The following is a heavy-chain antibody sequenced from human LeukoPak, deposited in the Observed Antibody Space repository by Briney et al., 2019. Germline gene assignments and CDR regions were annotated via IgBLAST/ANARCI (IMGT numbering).Heavy chain of an antibody. D-gene: IGHD2-21*01. V-gene: IGHV4-4*07. Sequence: SETLSLTCTVSGGSISSYYWSWIRQPAGKGLEWIGHIYTSGSTKYNPSLKGRVTMSVDTSKNQFSLNLSSVTAADTAVYYCARLCSIRWCLHDWFDPWGQGTLVTASS. CDR3: ARLCSIRWCLHDWFDP. CDR2: IYTSGST. J-gene: IGHJ5*02. CDR1: GGSISSYY.